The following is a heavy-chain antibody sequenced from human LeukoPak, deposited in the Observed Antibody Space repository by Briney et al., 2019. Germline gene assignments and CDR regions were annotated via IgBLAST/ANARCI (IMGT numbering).Heavy chain of an antibody. V-gene: IGHV1-2*02. CDR2: INPNSGGT. J-gene: IGHJ4*02. CDR3: ATIHSSGYYFDY. Sequence: GASVKVSCKASGYTFTGYYMHWVRQAPGQGLEWMGWINPNSGGTNYAQKFQGRVTMTRDTSISTAYMELSSLRSEDTAVYYCATIHSSGYYFDYWGQGTLVSVSS. D-gene: IGHD3-22*01. CDR1: GYTFTGYY.